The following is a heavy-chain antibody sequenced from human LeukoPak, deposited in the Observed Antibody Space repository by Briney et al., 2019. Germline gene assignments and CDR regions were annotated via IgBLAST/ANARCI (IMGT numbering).Heavy chain of an antibody. CDR3: ARGADGSGSPEDFDP. J-gene: IGHJ5*02. Sequence: SETLSLTCAVYGGSFSGYYWSWIRQPPGKGLEWIGEINHSGSTNYNPSLKSRVTISVDMSKNQFSLKLSSVTAADTAVYYCARGADGSGSPEDFDPWGQGTLVTVSS. D-gene: IGHD3-10*01. V-gene: IGHV4-34*01. CDR1: GGSFSGYY. CDR2: INHSGST.